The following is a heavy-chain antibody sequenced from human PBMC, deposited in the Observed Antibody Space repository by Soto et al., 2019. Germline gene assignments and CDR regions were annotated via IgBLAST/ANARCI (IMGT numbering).Heavy chain of an antibody. CDR1: GFTFSNAW. J-gene: IGHJ4*02. CDR2: IKSKSNDETT. CDR3: TRYSYGDYYFDY. D-gene: IGHD5-18*01. V-gene: IGHV3-15*01. Sequence: GSLSLSCAASGFTFSNAWMSWVRQAPGKGLEWVGRIKSKSNDETTDYAAPVKGRFTISRDDSKNTLYLQMNSLKTEDTAVYHCTRYSYGDYYFDYWGQGTLVTVSS.